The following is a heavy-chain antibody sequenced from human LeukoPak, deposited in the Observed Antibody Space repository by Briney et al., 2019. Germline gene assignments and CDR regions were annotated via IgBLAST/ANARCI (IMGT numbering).Heavy chain of an antibody. J-gene: IGHJ3*02. CDR3: ARAFLYYFDSSGYYRAFDI. CDR1: GFTFSIYE. Sequence: GGSLRLSCAASGFTFSIYEMNWVRQAPGKGLEWVSYISSSGSTIYYADSVKGRFTISRDNAKNSLYLQMNSLRAEDTAVYYCARAFLYYFDSSGYYRAFDIWGQGTMVTVSS. CDR2: ISSSGSTI. D-gene: IGHD3-22*01. V-gene: IGHV3-48*03.